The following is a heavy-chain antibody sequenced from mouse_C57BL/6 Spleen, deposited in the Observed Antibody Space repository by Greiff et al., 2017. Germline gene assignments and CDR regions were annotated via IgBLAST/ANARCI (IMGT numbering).Heavy chain of an antibody. CDR3: ARKMGCFTWFAY. J-gene: IGHJ3*01. V-gene: IGHV1-69*01. Sequence: QVQLQQSGAELVMPGASVKLSCKASGSPFTSSWMNWVKQRPGQGLEWIGGFEPSDSYINSNQKFKGKSTLTVDKSSSTAYMQLSILTSEDSAVYYCARKMGCFTWFAYWGQGTLVTVSA. CDR2: FEPSDSYI. CDR1: GSPFTSSW. D-gene: IGHD2-3*01.